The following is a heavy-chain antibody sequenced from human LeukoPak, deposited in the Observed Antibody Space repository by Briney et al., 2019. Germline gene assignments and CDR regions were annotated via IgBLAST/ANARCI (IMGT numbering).Heavy chain of an antibody. J-gene: IGHJ6*02. CDR2: IKQDGSEK. CDR3: ARERLAVVGTRNLDV. V-gene: IGHV3-7*03. D-gene: IGHD6-19*01. CDR1: GFSFSSYW. Sequence: GGSLRLSCAASGFSFSSYWMSWVRQAPGKGLEWVANIKQDGSEKYYVDSVKGRFTISRDNAKNSLYLQMNSLRAEDTAVYYCARERLAVVGTRNLDVWGQGTTVTVSS.